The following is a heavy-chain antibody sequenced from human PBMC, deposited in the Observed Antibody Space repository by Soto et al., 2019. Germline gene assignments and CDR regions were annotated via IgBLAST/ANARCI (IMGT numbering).Heavy chain of an antibody. J-gene: IGHJ4*02. CDR1: RFTFRCSP. V-gene: IGHV3-48*03. CDR2: ISSCGGTM. Sequence: GGTLRLSCAASRFTFRCSPMSWVRRANGTGLERLSYISSCGGTMYYANPVKGRFTISRDNPKNSLYLQMNSLRAEDTAVYYCARDGRGAFDYWGQGT. CDR3: ARDGRGAFDY.